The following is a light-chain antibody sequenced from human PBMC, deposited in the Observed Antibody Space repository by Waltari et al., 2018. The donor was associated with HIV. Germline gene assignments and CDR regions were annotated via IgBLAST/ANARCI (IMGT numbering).Light chain of an antibody. CDR1: RSDVGSYSH. CDR2: EVS. J-gene: IGLJ3*02. Sequence: QSALTQPASVSGSPGQSIPISCTGSRSDVGSYSHVSWYQQNPGKAPKLMIYEVSNRPAGVSHRFSGSKSGNTASLTISGLQPEDEADYYCNSYTSISTWVFGGGTKLTVL. CDR3: NSYTSISTWV. V-gene: IGLV2-14*01.